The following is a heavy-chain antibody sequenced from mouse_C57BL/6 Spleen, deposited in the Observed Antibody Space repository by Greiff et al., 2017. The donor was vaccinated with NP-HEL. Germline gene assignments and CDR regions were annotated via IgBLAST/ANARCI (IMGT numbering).Heavy chain of an antibody. V-gene: IGHV1-5*01. J-gene: IGHJ4*01. D-gene: IGHD2-4*01. CDR2: IYPGNSDT. CDR1: GYTFTSYW. Sequence: EVQLQQSGTVLARPGASVKMSCKTSGYTFTSYWMHWVKQRPGQGLEWIGAIYPGNSDTSYNQKFKGKAKLTAVTSASTAYMELSSLTNEDSAVYYCTRSENCDYDVAMDSWGQGTSVTVSS. CDR3: TRSENCDYDVAMDS.